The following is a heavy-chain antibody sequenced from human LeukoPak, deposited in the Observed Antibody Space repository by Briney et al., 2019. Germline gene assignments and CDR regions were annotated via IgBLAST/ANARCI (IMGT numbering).Heavy chain of an antibody. CDR2: FYSSTRT. D-gene: IGHD4-17*01. V-gene: IGHV4-61*09. CDR1: GDSLTSGSRY. J-gene: IGHJ6*03. Sequence: SQTLSLTCTVSGDSLTSGSRYWSWIRQPAGKGLEWIGHFYSSTRTTYNPSLESRVTMSGDTAKNQFSLKLDSVTAADTAVYFCARCMSELDYGDYAYYYHMDVWGKGTTVTVS. CDR3: ARCMSELDYGDYAYYYHMDV.